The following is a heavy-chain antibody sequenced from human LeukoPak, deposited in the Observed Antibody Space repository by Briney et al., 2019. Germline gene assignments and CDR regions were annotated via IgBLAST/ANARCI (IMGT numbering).Heavy chain of an antibody. CDR3: AKDLGGGLRLDMFDY. CDR1: GFTFSSYA. J-gene: IGHJ4*02. D-gene: IGHD4-17*01. CDR2: INGSGGSK. V-gene: IGHV3-23*01. Sequence: PGGSLRLSCAASGFTFSSYAMNWVRQAPGKGLEWVSAINGSGGSKYYADSVKGRFTISRDNYKNTLYLQMNSLGAEDTAVYYCAKDLGGGLRLDMFDYWGQGTLVTVSS.